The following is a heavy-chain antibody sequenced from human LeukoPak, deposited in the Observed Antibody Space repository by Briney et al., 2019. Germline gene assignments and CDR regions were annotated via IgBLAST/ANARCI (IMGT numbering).Heavy chain of an antibody. CDR1: GFTFSSYA. Sequence: TGGSLRLSCAASGFTFSSYAMHWVRQAPGKGLEWVAVISYDGSNKYYADSVKGRFTISRDNSKNTLYLQMNSLRAEDTAVYYCARDPLDYGDRTDYYYYYYMDVWGKGTTVTVSS. V-gene: IGHV3-30*04. J-gene: IGHJ6*03. CDR3: ARDPLDYGDRTDYYYYYYMDV. CDR2: ISYDGSNK. D-gene: IGHD4-17*01.